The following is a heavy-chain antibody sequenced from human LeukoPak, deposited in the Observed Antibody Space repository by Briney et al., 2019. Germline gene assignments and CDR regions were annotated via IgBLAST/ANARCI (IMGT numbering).Heavy chain of an antibody. CDR1: GDSVSSNSAA. CDR2: TYYRPKRYN. D-gene: IGHD6-19*01. V-gene: IGHV6-1*01. J-gene: IGHJ1*01. CDR3: ARSYSSGWSRGSATDAEYFQH. Sequence: SQTLSLTCAISGDSVSSNSAAWNWIRQSPSRGLEWLVRTYYRPKRYNDYAVSVKSRITINPDTSKNQVSLKLRSVTAADTAVYYCARSYSSGWSRGSATDAEYFQHWGQGTLVTVSS.